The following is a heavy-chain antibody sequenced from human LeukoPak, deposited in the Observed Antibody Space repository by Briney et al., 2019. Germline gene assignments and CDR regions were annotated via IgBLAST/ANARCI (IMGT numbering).Heavy chain of an antibody. CDR2: IIPILGIA. J-gene: IGHJ6*02. D-gene: IGHD2-15*01. CDR3: ARDLDCSGGSCFNYYYYYGMDV. CDR1: GGTFSSYA. Sequence: ASVKVSCKASGGTFSSYAISWVRQAPGQGLEWMGRIIPILGIANYAQKFQGRVTITADKSTSTAYVELSSLRSEDTAVYYCARDLDCSGGSCFNYYYYYGMDVWGQGTTVTVSS. V-gene: IGHV1-69*04.